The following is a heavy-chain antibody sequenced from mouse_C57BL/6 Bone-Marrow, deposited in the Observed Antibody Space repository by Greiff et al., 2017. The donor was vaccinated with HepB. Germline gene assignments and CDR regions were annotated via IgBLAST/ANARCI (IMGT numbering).Heavy chain of an antibody. CDR2: IHPNSGST. J-gene: IGHJ3*01. D-gene: IGHD2-3*01. CDR1: GYTFTSYW. CDR3: ARDGYHGGFAY. Sequence: QVQLQQSGAELVKPGASVKLSCKASGYTFTSYWMHWVKQRPGQGLEWIGMIHPNSGSTNYNEKFKSKATLTVDKSSSTAYMQLSSLTSEDSAVYYCARDGYHGGFAYWGQGTLVTVSA. V-gene: IGHV1-64*01.